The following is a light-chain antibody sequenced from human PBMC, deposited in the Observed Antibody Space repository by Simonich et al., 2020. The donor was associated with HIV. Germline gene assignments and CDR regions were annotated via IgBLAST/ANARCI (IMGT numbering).Light chain of an antibody. CDR3: QQSYSTPWT. CDR2: GAS. CDR1: QSVRSN. Sequence: ILLTQSPATLSVSPGERATLSCMASQSVRSNLAWYQQTPGQAPRLLIYGASTRATGIPARFSGSGSGTEFTLTISSLQPEDFATYSCQQSYSTPWTFGQGTKVEIK. V-gene: IGKV3-15*01. J-gene: IGKJ1*01.